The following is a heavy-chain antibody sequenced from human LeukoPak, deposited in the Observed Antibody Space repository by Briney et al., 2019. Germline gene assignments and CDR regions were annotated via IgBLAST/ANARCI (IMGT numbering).Heavy chain of an antibody. D-gene: IGHD6-13*01. CDR2: VYTSGST. J-gene: IGHJ6*03. V-gene: IGHV4-61*02. CDR1: GGSISSGSYY. Sequence: SETLSLTCTVSGGSISSGSYYWSWIRQPAGKGLEWIGRVYTSGSTNYNPSLKSRVTISVDTSKNQFSLKLSSVTAADTAVYYCAREGIAAAGTPFYYYYYMDVWGKGTTVTVSS. CDR3: AREGIAAAGTPFYYYYYMDV.